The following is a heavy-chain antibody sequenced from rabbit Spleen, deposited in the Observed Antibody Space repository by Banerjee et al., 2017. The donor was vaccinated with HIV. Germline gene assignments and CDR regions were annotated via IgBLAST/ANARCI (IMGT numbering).Heavy chain of an antibody. D-gene: IGHD8-1*01. Sequence: QEQLVESGGGLVQPGGSLKLSCKASEFDFSGYGMSWVRQAPGKGLEWIGYIDPLFYNTYYPSWVNGRFTISSHNAQNTLYLQLTSLPVADTATFFCARDAGRGPYIDGAFDLWGPGTLVTVS. V-gene: IGHV1S47*01. CDR2: IDPLFYNT. CDR3: ARDAGRGPYIDGAFDL. J-gene: IGHJ4*01. CDR1: EFDFSGYG.